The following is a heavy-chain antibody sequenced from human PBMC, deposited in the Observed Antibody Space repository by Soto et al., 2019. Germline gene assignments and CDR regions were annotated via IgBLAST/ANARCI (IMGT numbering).Heavy chain of an antibody. Sequence: GGSLRLSYAASGCTFSSYWMHWVRQAPGKGLVWVSRINTDGTSTNYADSVKGRFTISRDNAKNTLYLQMNSLRAEDTAVYYCVRGAWHDTFDIWGQGTMVTVSS. CDR2: INTDGTST. CDR1: GCTFSSYW. J-gene: IGHJ3*02. CDR3: VRGAWHDTFDI. V-gene: IGHV3-74*01. D-gene: IGHD2-21*01.